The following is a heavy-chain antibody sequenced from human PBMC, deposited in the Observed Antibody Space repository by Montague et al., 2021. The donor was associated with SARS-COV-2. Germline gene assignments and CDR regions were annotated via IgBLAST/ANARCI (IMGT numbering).Heavy chain of an antibody. CDR1: GGSITRNYY. D-gene: IGHD3-10*01. V-gene: IGHV4-39*01. CDR2: IYYSGST. CDR3: ARPLVRGVPKAFDI. J-gene: IGHJ3*02. Sequence: SETLSLTCTVSGGSITRNYYWGWIRQPPGKGLVWVGDIYYSGSTFINPSLESRVTISVDASQNQFSLNLTSVTAADTAVYYCARPLVRGVPKAFDIWGQGALVIVSS.